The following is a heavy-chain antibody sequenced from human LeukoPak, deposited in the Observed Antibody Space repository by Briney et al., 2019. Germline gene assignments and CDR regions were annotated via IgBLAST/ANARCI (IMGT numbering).Heavy chain of an antibody. CDR3: ARFGITVVRGGKYYFDY. J-gene: IGHJ4*02. Sequence: NPSETLSLTCTVSGGSISNYYWSWIRQPPGKRLEWIGHIYYSGATKYNPSLKSRITISVDTSKNQFSLMLSSVTAADTAVYYCARFGITVVRGGKYYFDYWGQGTLVTVSS. D-gene: IGHD3-10*01. CDR2: IYYSGAT. V-gene: IGHV4-59*08. CDR1: GGSISNYY.